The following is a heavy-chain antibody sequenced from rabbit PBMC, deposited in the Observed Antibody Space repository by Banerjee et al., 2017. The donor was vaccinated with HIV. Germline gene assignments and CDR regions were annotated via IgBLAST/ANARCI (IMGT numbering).Heavy chain of an antibody. CDR1: GFSFSSSYY. CDR3: ARDQGYSFTFATGDFDL. D-gene: IGHD6-1*01. J-gene: IGHJ4*01. V-gene: IGHV1S45*01. Sequence: QEQLVESGGGLVQPEGSLTLTCTASGFSFSSSYYMCWVRQAPGSGLEWIACIYGGSSDSTWYASWAKGRFTISKTSSTTVTLQMTSLTAADTAIYFCARDQGYSFTFATGDFDLWGPGTLVTVS. CDR2: IYGGSSDST.